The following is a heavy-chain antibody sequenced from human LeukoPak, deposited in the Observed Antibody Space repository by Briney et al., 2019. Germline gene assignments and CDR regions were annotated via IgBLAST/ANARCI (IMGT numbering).Heavy chain of an antibody. CDR3: ARDHGAGYLVY. D-gene: IGHD3-9*01. J-gene: IGHJ4*02. V-gene: IGHV1-2*02. CDR2: INPNNGGT. Sequence: ASVKVSCKASGYTFTGYYMHWVRQAPGQGLEWMGWINPNNGGTNYAQKFQGRVTMTRDTSISTAYMELSRLRSDDTAVYYCARDHGAGYLVYWGQGTLVTVSS. CDR1: GYTFTGYY.